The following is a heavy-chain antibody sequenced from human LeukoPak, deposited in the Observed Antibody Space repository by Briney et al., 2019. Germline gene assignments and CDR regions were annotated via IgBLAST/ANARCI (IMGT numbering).Heavy chain of an antibody. D-gene: IGHD1-26*01. CDR1: GGSISSGGYY. V-gene: IGHV4-30-2*01. Sequence: PSETLSLTCTVSGGSISSGGYYWSWIRQPPGKGLEWIGYIYHSGSTYYNPSLKSRVTISVDRSKNQFSLKLSSVTAADTAVYYCARERGYSGSYSYAFDIWGQGTMVTVSS. CDR3: ARERGYSGSYSYAFDI. J-gene: IGHJ3*02. CDR2: IYHSGST.